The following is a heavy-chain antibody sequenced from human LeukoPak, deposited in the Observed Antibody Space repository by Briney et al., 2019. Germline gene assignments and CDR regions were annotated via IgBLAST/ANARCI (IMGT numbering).Heavy chain of an antibody. Sequence: GGSLRLSCAASGFTLSSYAMSWVRQAPGKGLEWVSAISDTGNTYHADSVKGRFTISRDSSKNTLFLQMNSLRAEDTALYYCAKDKGWFGQVVDYWGQGTLVTVSS. J-gene: IGHJ4*02. CDR1: GFTLSSYA. CDR2: ISDTGNT. D-gene: IGHD3-10*01. V-gene: IGHV3-23*01. CDR3: AKDKGWFGQVVDY.